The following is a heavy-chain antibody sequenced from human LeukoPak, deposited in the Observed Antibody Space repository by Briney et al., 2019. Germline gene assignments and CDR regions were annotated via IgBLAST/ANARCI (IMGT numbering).Heavy chain of an antibody. V-gene: IGHV1-69*06. CDR1: GGTFSSYA. Sequence: SVKVSCKASGGTFSSYAISWVRQAPGQGLEWMGGIIPIFGTANYAQKFQGRVTITADKSTSTAYMELSSLRSEDTAVYYCASTRYYYYYYMDVWGKGTTVTVSS. CDR2: IIPIFGTA. J-gene: IGHJ6*03. CDR3: ASTRYYYYYYMDV.